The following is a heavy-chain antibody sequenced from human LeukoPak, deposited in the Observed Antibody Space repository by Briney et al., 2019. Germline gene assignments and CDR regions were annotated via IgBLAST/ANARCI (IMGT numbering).Heavy chain of an antibody. Sequence: SVKVSCKASGGTFSSYAISWVRQAPGQGLEWMGGIIPIFGTANYAQKFRGRVTITTDESTSTPYMEVSSLRAEDTAVYYCARGGGPRYSYGFDYWGQGTLVTVSS. J-gene: IGHJ4*02. D-gene: IGHD5-18*01. V-gene: IGHV1-69*05. CDR1: GGTFSSYA. CDR3: ARGGGPRYSYGFDY. CDR2: IIPIFGTA.